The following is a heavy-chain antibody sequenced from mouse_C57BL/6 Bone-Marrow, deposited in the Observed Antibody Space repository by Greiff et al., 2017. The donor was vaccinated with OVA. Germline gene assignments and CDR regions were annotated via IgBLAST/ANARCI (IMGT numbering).Heavy chain of an antibody. D-gene: IGHD1-1*01. V-gene: IGHV2-5*01. CDR1: GFSLTSYG. CDR2: IWRGGST. Sequence: QVQLQQSGPGLVQPSQSLSITCTVSGFSLTSYGVHWVRQSPGKGLEWMGVIWRGGSTDYNAAFMSRLSTTKDNSKSQVFFKMNSLQADDTAIYYCAKNRHYGSPDWYFDVWGTGTTVSVSS. J-gene: IGHJ1*03. CDR3: AKNRHYGSPDWYFDV.